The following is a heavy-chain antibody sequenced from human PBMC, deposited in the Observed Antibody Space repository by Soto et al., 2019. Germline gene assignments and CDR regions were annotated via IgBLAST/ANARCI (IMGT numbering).Heavy chain of an antibody. V-gene: IGHV3-74*01. CDR3: ARVYCSGGSCYSVDY. J-gene: IGHJ4*02. Sequence: EVQLVESGGGLVQPGGSLRLSCAASGFTFGSYWMHWVRQAPGKGLVWVSRINSDGRSTTYADSVKGRFTISRDNAKNTLYLQRNSLRAEDTAVYYCARVYCSGGSCYSVDYWGQGTLVTVSS. CDR1: GFTFGSYW. D-gene: IGHD2-15*01. CDR2: INSDGRST.